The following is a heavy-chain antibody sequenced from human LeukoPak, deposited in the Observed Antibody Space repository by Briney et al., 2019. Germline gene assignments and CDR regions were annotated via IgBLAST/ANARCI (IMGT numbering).Heavy chain of an antibody. J-gene: IGHJ4*02. Sequence: ASVKVSCKASGGTFSSYAISWVRQAPGQGLEWRGRIIPILGIANYAQKFQGRVTITADKSTSTAYMELSSLRSEDTAVYYCASASDYYGSGMNYWGQGTLVTVSS. CDR3: ASASDYYGSGMNY. D-gene: IGHD3-10*01. CDR1: GGTFSSYA. CDR2: IIPILGIA. V-gene: IGHV1-69*04.